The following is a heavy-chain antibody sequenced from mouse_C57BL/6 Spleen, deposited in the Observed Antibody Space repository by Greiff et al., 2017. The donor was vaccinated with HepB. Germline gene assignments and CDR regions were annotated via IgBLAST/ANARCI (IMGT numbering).Heavy chain of an antibody. D-gene: IGHD2-1*01. CDR3: ARVYYGNHFDY. CDR1: GFTFSSYA. Sequence: EVKVVESGGGLVKPGGSLKLSCAASGFTFSSYAMSWVRQTPEKRLEWVATISDGGSYTYYPDNVKGRFTISRDNAKNNLYLQMSHLKSEDTAMYYCARVYYGNHFDYWGQGTTLTVSS. V-gene: IGHV5-4*03. J-gene: IGHJ2*01. CDR2: ISDGGSYT.